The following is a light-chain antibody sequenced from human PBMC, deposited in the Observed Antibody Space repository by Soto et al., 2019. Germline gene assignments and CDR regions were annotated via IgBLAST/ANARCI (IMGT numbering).Light chain of an antibody. CDR1: QSLLHSDGKTY. V-gene: IGKV2D-29*01. J-gene: IGKJ5*01. CDR2: GTS. Sequence: DILMTQTPLSLSVTPGQPASISCKSSQSLLHSDGKTYLYWYQQKSGQAPRLLIYGTSNRASGIPDRFSGSGSGTDFTLTITSVQAEDVAVYYCQQYYSSLAITFGQGTRLEIK. CDR3: QQYYSSLAIT.